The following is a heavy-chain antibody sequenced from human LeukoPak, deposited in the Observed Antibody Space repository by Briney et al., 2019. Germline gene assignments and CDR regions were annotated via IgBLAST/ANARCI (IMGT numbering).Heavy chain of an antibody. CDR2: ISWDSGNI. J-gene: IGHJ4*02. Sequence: GRSLRLSCAASGFMFEDYAMHWVRQVPGKGLEWVSGISWDSGNIDYADSVKGRFTISRDNAKNSLYLQMNRLRAEDMALYYCAKGYDGMPASPFDYWGQGTLVTVSS. V-gene: IGHV3-9*03. CDR1: GFMFEDYA. D-gene: IGHD1-1*01. CDR3: AKGYDGMPASPFDY.